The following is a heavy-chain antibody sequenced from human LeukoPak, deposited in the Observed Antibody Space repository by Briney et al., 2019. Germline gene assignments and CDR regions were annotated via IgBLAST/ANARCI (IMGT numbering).Heavy chain of an antibody. CDR1: GYTFTGYY. J-gene: IGHJ3*02. V-gene: IGHV1-2*02. CDR2: INPNSGGT. Sequence: ASVKVSCKASGYTFTGYYMHWVRQAPGQGLEWMGWINPNSGGTNYAQKFQGRVTMTRDTSISTAYMELSRLRSDDTAVHYCASPTDLDHDAFDIWGQGTMVTVSS. CDR3: ASPTDLDHDAFDI.